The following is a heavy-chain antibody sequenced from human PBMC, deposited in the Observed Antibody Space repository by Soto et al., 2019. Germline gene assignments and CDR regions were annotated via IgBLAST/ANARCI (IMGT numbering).Heavy chain of an antibody. J-gene: IGHJ4*02. D-gene: IGHD5-12*01. V-gene: IGHV3-30-3*01. CDR1: GFTFSSYA. Sequence: QVQLVESGGGVVQPGRSLRLSCAASGFTFSSYAMHWVRQAPGKGLEWVAVISYDGSNKYYADSVKGRFTISRDNSKNTLYLQMNSPRAEDTAVYYCARDGYNSNFDYWGQGTLVTVSS. CDR3: ARDGYNSNFDY. CDR2: ISYDGSNK.